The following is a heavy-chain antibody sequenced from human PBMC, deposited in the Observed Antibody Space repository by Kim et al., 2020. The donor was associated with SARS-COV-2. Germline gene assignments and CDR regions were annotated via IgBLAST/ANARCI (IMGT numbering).Heavy chain of an antibody. V-gene: IGHV1-46*01. D-gene: IGHD3-3*01. CDR3: ARDLNTVYDFWSGYLNGMDV. Sequence: ASVKVSCKASGYTFTSYYMHWVRQAPGQGLEWMGIINPSGGSTSYAQKFQGRVTMTRDTSTSTVYMELSSLRSEDTAVYYCARDLNTVYDFWSGYLNGMDVWGQGTTVTVSS. J-gene: IGHJ6*02. CDR1: GYTFTSYY. CDR2: INPSGGST.